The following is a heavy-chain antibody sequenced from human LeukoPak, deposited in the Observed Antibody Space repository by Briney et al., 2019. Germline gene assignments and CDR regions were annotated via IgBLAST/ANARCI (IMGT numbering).Heavy chain of an antibody. J-gene: IGHJ4*01. Sequence: GGSLRLSCAASGFTFSSYGMHWVRQAPGKGLEWVAVISYDGSNKYYADSVKGRFTISRDNSKNTLYLQMNSLRAEDTAVYYCAKAMFRTIAVAGTAYFDYWGRGTLVTVSS. V-gene: IGHV3-30*18. D-gene: IGHD6-19*01. CDR3: AKAMFRTIAVAGTAYFDY. CDR1: GFTFSSYG. CDR2: ISYDGSNK.